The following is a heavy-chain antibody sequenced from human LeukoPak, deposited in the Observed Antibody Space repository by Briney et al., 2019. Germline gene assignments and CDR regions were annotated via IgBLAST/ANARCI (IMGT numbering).Heavy chain of an antibody. J-gene: IGHJ4*02. Sequence: GSLRLSCAASGFTFSSYALHWVRQAPGKGLEWVAVISYDGSNKYSADSVKGRFTISRDNPKNTVYLSMNSLRPEDTAVYYCARGGFGSSWYPVDYWGQGTLVTVSS. CDR2: ISYDGSNK. CDR3: ARGGFGSSWYPVDY. CDR1: GFTFSSYA. D-gene: IGHD6-13*01. V-gene: IGHV3-30*01.